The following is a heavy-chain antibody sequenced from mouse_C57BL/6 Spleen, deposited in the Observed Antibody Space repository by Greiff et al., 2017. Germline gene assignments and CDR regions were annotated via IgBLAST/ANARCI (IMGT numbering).Heavy chain of an antibody. V-gene: IGHV1-50*01. CDR1: GYTFTSYW. J-gene: IGHJ4*01. CDR2: IDPSDSYT. CDR3: ARWGGQEDAMDY. Sequence: QVQLQQPGAELVKPGASVKLSCKASGYTFTSYWMQWVKQRPGQGLEWIGEIDPSDSYTNYNQKFKGKATLTVDTSSSTAYMQLSSLTSEDSAVYYCARWGGQEDAMDYWGQGTSVTVSS. D-gene: IGHD3-3*01.